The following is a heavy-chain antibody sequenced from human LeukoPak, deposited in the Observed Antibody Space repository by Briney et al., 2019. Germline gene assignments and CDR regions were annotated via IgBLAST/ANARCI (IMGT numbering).Heavy chain of an antibody. J-gene: IGHJ4*02. V-gene: IGHV3-30*02. D-gene: IGHD1/OR15-1a*01. Sequence: PAGYLRLSCAASGFTFSSYGMHWVRQAPGKGLEWVVFIRYDGSNKYYADSVKGRFTISRDNSKNTLYLQMNSLRAEDAVLYYCAKVLRTVDDWGQGTVVTVSS. CDR2: IRYDGSNK. CDR1: GFTFSSYG. CDR3: AKVLRTVDD.